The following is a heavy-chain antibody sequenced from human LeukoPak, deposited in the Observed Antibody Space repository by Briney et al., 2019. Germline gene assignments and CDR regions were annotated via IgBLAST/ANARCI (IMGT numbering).Heavy chain of an antibody. D-gene: IGHD2-2*01. V-gene: IGHV1-18*01. CDR3: ARGFAYQLLLPSDY. CDR1: GYTFTSYG. Sequence: ASVKVSCKASGYTFTSYGISWVRQAPGQGLEWMGWISAYNGNTNYAQKLQGRVTMTTDTSTSTAYMELRSLRSDDAAVYYCARGFAYQLLLPSDYWGQGTLVTVSS. CDR2: ISAYNGNT. J-gene: IGHJ4*02.